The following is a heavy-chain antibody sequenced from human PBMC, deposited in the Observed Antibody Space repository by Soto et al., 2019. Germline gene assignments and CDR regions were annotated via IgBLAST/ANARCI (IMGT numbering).Heavy chain of an antibody. Sequence: GGSLRLSCAASGFTFSSYAMSWVRQAPGKGLEWVSAISGSGGSTYYADSVKGRFTISRDNSKNTLYLQMNSLRAEDTAVYYCAKATYYYDSSGYPGPFDYWGQGTLVTVSS. CDR3: AKATYYYDSSGYPGPFDY. D-gene: IGHD3-22*01. CDR1: GFTFSSYA. V-gene: IGHV3-23*01. CDR2: ISGSGGST. J-gene: IGHJ4*02.